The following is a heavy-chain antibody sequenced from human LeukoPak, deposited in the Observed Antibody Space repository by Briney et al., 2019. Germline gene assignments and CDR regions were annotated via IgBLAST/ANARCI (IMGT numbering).Heavy chain of an antibody. J-gene: IGHJ6*03. Sequence: GASVKVSCKASGGTFSSYAISWVRQAPGQGLEWMGGIIPIFGTANYAQKFQGRVTITTDESTSTAYMELSSLRSEDTAVYYCARSPLKVRDYYYYYYYMDVWGKGTTVTVSS. CDR1: GGTFSSYA. CDR2: IIPIFGTA. CDR3: ARSPLKVRDYYYYYYYMDV. V-gene: IGHV1-69*05. D-gene: IGHD3-10*01.